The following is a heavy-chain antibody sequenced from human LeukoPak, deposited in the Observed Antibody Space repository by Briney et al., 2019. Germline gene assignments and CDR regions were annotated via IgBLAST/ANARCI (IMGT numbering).Heavy chain of an antibody. CDR1: GFTFSSYW. Sequence: GGSLRLSCAASGFTFSSYWMHWVRQTPGKGLVWVSRINSDGSSTSYADSVKGRFTISRDNAKNTLYLQMNSLRAEDTAVYYCARAKRIGGYSYGTDDYWGQGTLVTVSS. CDR2: INSDGSST. D-gene: IGHD5-18*01. V-gene: IGHV3-74*01. CDR3: ARAKRIGGYSYGTDDY. J-gene: IGHJ4*02.